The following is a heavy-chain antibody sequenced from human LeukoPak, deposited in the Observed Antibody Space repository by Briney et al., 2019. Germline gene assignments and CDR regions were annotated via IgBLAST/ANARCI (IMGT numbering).Heavy chain of an antibody. J-gene: IGHJ6*03. CDR3: ARGYGDNSVYYYYYMDV. V-gene: IGHV4-34*01. D-gene: IGHD4-23*01. CDR1: GGSFSGYY. CDR2: INHSGST. Sequence: KPSETLSLTCAVYGGSFSGYYWSWIRQPPGKGLEWIGEINHSGSTNYNPSLKSRVTISVDTSKNQFSLKLSSVTAADTAVYYCARGYGDNSVYYYYYMDVWGKGTTVTVSS.